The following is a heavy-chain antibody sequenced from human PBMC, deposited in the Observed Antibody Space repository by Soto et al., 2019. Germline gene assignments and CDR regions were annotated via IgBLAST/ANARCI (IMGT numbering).Heavy chain of an antibody. J-gene: IGHJ5*02. CDR1: GGSFSGYY. CDR2: INHIGIT. CDR3: ARGLYSSSSDGGFLGGGHNWFDP. Sequence: SETLSLTCAVYGGSFSGYYWSGIRQPPGKGLEGIGEINHIGITNYNPPLKSRATISVDTSTTQFSLKLSSVPAADTAVYYCARGLYSSSSDGGFLGGGHNWFDPWGQGTLVTVSS. V-gene: IGHV4-34*01. D-gene: IGHD6-6*01.